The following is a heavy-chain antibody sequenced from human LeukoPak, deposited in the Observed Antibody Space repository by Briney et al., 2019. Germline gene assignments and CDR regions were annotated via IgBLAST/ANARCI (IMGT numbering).Heavy chain of an antibody. D-gene: IGHD1-26*01. V-gene: IGHV4-61*02. CDR2: IYTSGST. CDR1: GVSISSGSYY. J-gene: IGHJ4*02. Sequence: SQTLSLTCTVSGVSISSGSYYWSWIRQPPGKGLEWIGRIYTSGSTNYNPSLKSRVTISVDTSKTQSSLKLSSVTAADTAVYYCARDGWAVVGHYFDYWGQGTLVTVSS. CDR3: ARDGWAVVGHYFDY.